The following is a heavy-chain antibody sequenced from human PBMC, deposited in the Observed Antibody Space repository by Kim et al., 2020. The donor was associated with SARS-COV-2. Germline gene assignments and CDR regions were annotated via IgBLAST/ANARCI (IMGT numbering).Heavy chain of an antibody. CDR3: VKGVYGSSWPGYFDY. D-gene: IGHD6-13*01. V-gene: IGHV3-64D*09. J-gene: IGHJ4*02. Sequence: DSMKGRFTISRDNSKNTLYLQMSSLRAEDTAMYYCVKGVYGSSWPGYFDYWGQGTLVTVSS.